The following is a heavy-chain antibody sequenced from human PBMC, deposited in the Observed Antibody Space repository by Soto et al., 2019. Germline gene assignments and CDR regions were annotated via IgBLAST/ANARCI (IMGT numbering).Heavy chain of an antibody. CDR1: GYTFTGYY. CDR3: ARGGARGIDY. Sequence: ASVKVSCKASGYTFTGYYMHWVRQAPGQGLDYMGWINPNSGDTKYSQKFQGRVTITRDTSASTAYMELSSLRSEDTAVYYCARGGARGIDYWGQGTLVTVSS. D-gene: IGHD1-26*01. CDR2: INPNSGDT. J-gene: IGHJ4*02. V-gene: IGHV1-2*02.